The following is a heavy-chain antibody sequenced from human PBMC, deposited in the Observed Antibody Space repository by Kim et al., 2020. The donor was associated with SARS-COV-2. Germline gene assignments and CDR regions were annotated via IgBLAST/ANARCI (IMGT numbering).Heavy chain of an antibody. J-gene: IGHJ4*01. Sequence: SETLSLTCTVSGGSISSSSYYWGWIRQPPGKGLEWIGSIYYSGSTYYNPSLKSRVTISVDTSKNQFSLKLSSVTAADTAVYYCARQVTMIVVVIKFVGFFDYWGHGTLVTVSS. CDR2: IYYSGST. D-gene: IGHD3-22*01. V-gene: IGHV4-39*01. CDR3: ARQVTMIVVVIKFVGFFDY. CDR1: GGSISSSSYY.